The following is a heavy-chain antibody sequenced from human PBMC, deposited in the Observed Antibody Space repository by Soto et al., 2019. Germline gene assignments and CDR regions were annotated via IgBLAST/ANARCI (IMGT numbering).Heavy chain of an antibody. D-gene: IGHD5-12*01. CDR2: IYYSGST. Sequence: QVQLQGSGPGLVKPSETLSLTCTVSGGSISSHYWSWIRQPPGQGLEWIGYIYYSGSTNYNPSLKSRVTISVHTSKSQFSLRLSSVTAADTAVYFCARLEGYDHYFDYWGRGALVTVSS. V-gene: IGHV4-59*08. CDR3: ARLEGYDHYFDY. J-gene: IGHJ4*02. CDR1: GGSISSHY.